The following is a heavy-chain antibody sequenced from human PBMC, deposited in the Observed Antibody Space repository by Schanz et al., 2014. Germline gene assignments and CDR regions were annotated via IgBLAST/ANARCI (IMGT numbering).Heavy chain of an antibody. CDR1: GITLSGYG. D-gene: IGHD3-22*01. V-gene: IGHV3-30*18. Sequence: VQLVESGGGVVRPGGSLRLSCAASGITLSGYGLHWVRQAPGKGLEWVGFISFDGRNTGYAHSVKGRFTISRDNSKNTLYLQMNSLRAEDTAIYFCAKDAAYYDSVIFPDHWGQGTLVTVSS. J-gene: IGHJ4*02. CDR2: ISFDGRNT. CDR3: AKDAAYYDSVIFPDH.